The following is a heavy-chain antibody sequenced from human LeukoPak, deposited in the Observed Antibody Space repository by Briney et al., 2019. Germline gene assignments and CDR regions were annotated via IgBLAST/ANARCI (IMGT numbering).Heavy chain of an antibody. CDR2: IWYDGSNK. V-gene: IGHV3-33*01. J-gene: IGHJ4*02. CDR3: ARAWGAGPFDY. Sequence: GGSLRLSCAASGFTFSSYGMHWVRQAPGKGLEWVAVIWYDGSNKYYADSVKGRFTISRDNSKNTLYLQMNSMRAEETAVYYCARAWGAGPFDYWGQGTLVTVSS. CDR1: GFTFSSYG. D-gene: IGHD1-26*01.